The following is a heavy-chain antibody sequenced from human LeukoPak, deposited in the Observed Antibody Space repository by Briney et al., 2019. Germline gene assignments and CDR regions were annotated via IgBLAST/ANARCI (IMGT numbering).Heavy chain of an antibody. V-gene: IGHV3-43D*04. CDR1: GFTFDDYA. Sequence: GGSLRLSCAASGFTFDDYAMHWVRHAPGKGLEWVSLISWDGGSTYYADSVKGRFTISRDNSKNSLYLQMNSLRAEDTALYYCAKDMWDILTGYLYGMDVWGKGTTVTVSS. CDR3: AKDMWDILTGYLYGMDV. CDR2: ISWDGGST. J-gene: IGHJ6*04. D-gene: IGHD3-9*01.